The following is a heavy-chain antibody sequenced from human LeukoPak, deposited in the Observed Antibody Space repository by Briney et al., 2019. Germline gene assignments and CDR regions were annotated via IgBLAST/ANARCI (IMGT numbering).Heavy chain of an antibody. Sequence: ASVKVSCKASGGTFSSYAISWVRQAPGQGLEWMGGIIPIFGTANDAQKFQGRVTITADESTSTAYMELSSLRSEDTAVYYCARTYGSGSYGPPWGQGTLVTVSS. CDR1: GGTFSSYA. D-gene: IGHD3-10*01. J-gene: IGHJ5*02. CDR2: IIPIFGTA. V-gene: IGHV1-69*13. CDR3: ARTYGSGSYGPP.